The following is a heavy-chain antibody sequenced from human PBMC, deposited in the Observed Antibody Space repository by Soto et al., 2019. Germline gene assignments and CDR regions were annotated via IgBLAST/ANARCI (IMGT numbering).Heavy chain of an antibody. J-gene: IGHJ5*02. Sequence: SETLSLTCTFSCGSISSSSYYWGWIRQPPGKGLEWIGSIYYSGSTYYNPSLKSRVTISVDTSKNQFSLKLSSVTAADTAVYYCARVGSRRLQRPDWFDPWGQGTLVTVSS. CDR2: IYYSGST. V-gene: IGHV4-39*01. CDR3: ARVGSRRLQRPDWFDP. D-gene: IGHD1-26*01. CDR1: CGSISSSSYY.